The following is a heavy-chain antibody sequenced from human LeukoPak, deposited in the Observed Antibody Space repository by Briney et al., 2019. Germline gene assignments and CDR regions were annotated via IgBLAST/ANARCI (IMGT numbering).Heavy chain of an antibody. CDR2: ISYDGSNK. Sequence: PGRSLRLSCAASGFTFSSYVMHWVRQAPGKGLEWVAVISYDGSNKYYADSVKGRFTISRDNSKNTLYLQMNSLRAEDTAVYYCAKDKQWLVTYYFDYWGQGTLVTVSS. D-gene: IGHD6-19*01. V-gene: IGHV3-30*04. CDR1: GFTFSSYV. CDR3: AKDKQWLVTYYFDY. J-gene: IGHJ4*02.